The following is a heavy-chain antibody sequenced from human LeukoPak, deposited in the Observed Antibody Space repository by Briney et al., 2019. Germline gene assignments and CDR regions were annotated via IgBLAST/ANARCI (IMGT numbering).Heavy chain of an antibody. D-gene: IGHD3-3*01. Sequence: SETLSLTCTASGGSISSYYWSWIRRPPGKGLEWIGYIYYSGSTNYNPSLKSRVTISVDTSKNKFSLKLSSVTAADTAVYYCARDFGALDVFDIWGQGTMVTVSS. CDR1: GGSISSYY. CDR2: IYYSGST. V-gene: IGHV4-59*01. J-gene: IGHJ3*02. CDR3: ARDFGALDVFDI.